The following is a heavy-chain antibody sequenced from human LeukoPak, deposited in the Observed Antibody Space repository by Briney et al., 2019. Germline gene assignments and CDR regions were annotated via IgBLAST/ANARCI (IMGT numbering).Heavy chain of an antibody. Sequence: GGSLRLSCAASGFTVSSNYMSWVRLAPGKGLEWVAVISYDGGNKYYAASVKGRFTISRDNSKNTLDLQMNSLRTEDTAVYYCARPYSSGLTAFDIWGQGTMVTVSS. V-gene: IGHV3-30-3*01. J-gene: IGHJ3*02. CDR2: ISYDGGNK. CDR3: ARPYSSGLTAFDI. CDR1: GFTVSSNY. D-gene: IGHD6-19*01.